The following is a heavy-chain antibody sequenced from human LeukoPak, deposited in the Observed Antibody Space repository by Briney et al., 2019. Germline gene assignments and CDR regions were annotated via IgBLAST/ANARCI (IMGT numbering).Heavy chain of an antibody. Sequence: VGSLRLSCAASGFTFRSYWMIWVRQATGKGLECMANLKPGGSEKYYVDSVKSRFTTSRDNAKNSLYLQMNSLRAEDTAVYYCAKKGYSNGWQDSYYFDCWGQGTLVTVSS. D-gene: IGHD6-19*01. CDR1: GFTFRSYW. J-gene: IGHJ4*02. V-gene: IGHV3-7*01. CDR3: AKKGYSNGWQDSYYFDC. CDR2: LKPGGSEK.